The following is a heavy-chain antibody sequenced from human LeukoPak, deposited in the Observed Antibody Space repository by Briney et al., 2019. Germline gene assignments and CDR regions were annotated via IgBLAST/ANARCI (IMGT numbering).Heavy chain of an antibody. J-gene: IGHJ4*02. D-gene: IGHD4/OR15-4a*01. CDR2: IYSDNT. CDR1: GFTVSSNS. CDR3: ARRAGAYSHPYDY. V-gene: IGHV3-53*01. Sequence: GGSLTLSCAASGFTVSSNSMSWVRQAPGKGLEWVSFIYSDNTHYSDSVKGRFTISRDNPKNTLYLQMNSLRAEDTAVYYCARRAGAYSHPYDYWGQGTLVTVSS.